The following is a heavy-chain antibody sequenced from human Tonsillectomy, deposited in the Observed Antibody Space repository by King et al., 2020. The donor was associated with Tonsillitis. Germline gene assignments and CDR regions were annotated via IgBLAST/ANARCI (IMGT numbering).Heavy chain of an antibody. CDR3: AKPPRYSSGWSDWYFDL. CDR2: ISDNGGST. CDR1: GFTFSSYA. Sequence: VQLLESGGDLVQPGGSLRLSCAASGFTFSSYAMNWVRQAPGKGLEWVSGISDNGGSTYYADSVKGRFTISRDNSKNTLYMQMNSLRAEETAVYYCAKPPRYSSGWSDWYFDLWGRGTLVTVSS. V-gene: IGHV3-23*01. D-gene: IGHD6-19*01. J-gene: IGHJ2*01.